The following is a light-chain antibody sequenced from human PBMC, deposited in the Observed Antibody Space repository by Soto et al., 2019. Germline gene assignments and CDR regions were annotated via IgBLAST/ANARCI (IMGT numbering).Light chain of an antibody. Sequence: QSVLTQPPSASGTPGQRVTISCSGGSYNVGKNLVYWYQQRPGTAPKLIIFKNNQRPSGVPERFSGSNSGSSASLAISGLRSEDEADYFCAAWDDRLSAWVFGRGTKVTV. V-gene: IGLV1-47*01. J-gene: IGLJ3*02. CDR2: KNN. CDR3: AAWDDRLSAWV. CDR1: SYNVGKNL.